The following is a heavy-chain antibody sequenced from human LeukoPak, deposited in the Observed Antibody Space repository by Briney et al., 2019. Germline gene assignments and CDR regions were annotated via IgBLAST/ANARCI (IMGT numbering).Heavy chain of an antibody. V-gene: IGHV3-30*02. Sequence: GGSLRLSCAASGFTFNTYGMNWVRQAPGKGLEWVAFIRYDGSNKYYADSVKGRFTISRDNSKNTLYLQMNSLRAEDTAVYYCAKFYGSNYWGQGTLVTVSS. CDR1: GFTFNTYG. J-gene: IGHJ4*02. CDR2: IRYDGSNK. CDR3: AKFYGSNY. D-gene: IGHD3-10*01.